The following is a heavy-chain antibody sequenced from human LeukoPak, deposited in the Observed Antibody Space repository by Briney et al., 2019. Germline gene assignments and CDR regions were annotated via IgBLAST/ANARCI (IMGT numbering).Heavy chain of an antibody. CDR1: GFTFSGSA. J-gene: IGHJ4*02. Sequence: GGSLRLSCAASGFTFSGSAMHWVRQASGKGLEWVGRIRSKANSYATAYAASVKGRFTISRDDSKNTAYLQVNSLKTEDTAVYYCTTEGKGGSLLAGYWGQGTLVTVSS. CDR2: IRSKANSYAT. V-gene: IGHV3-73*01. D-gene: IGHD6-13*01. CDR3: TTEGKGGSLLAGY.